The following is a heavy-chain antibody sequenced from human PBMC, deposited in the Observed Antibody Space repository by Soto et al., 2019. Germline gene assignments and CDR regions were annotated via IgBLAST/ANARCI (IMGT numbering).Heavy chain of an antibody. CDR3: VRTAREGAVAPHWFDR. D-gene: IGHD2-21*02. J-gene: IGHJ5*02. CDR2: VYYTGST. Sequence: SETLSLTCTVSGASIRSTGYYWSWIRQAPGKGLEWIGYVYYTGSTYYNPSLMSRLTISVDTSKNQFSLKLTSVTAAETAVYYCVRTAREGAVAPHWFDRWGQGTQVTVSS. V-gene: IGHV4-30-4*01. CDR1: GASIRSTGYY.